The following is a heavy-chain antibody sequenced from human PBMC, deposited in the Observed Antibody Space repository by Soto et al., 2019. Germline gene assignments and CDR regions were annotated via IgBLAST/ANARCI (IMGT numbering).Heavy chain of an antibody. J-gene: IGHJ6*02. Sequence: PGGSLRLSCAVSGFTFSSYGMHWVRQAPCKGLEWVAVIWYDGSNKYYADSVKGRFTISRDNSKNTLYLQMNSLRAEDTAVYYCARDLRVAAAASDYYYYGMDVWGQGTTVTVSS. D-gene: IGHD6-13*01. CDR3: ARDLRVAAAASDYYYYGMDV. CDR2: IWYDGSNK. CDR1: GFTFSSYG. V-gene: IGHV3-33*01.